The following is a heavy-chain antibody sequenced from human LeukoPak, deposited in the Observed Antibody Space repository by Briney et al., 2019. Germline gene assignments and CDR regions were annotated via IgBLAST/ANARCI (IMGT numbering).Heavy chain of an antibody. CDR2: IYHSGST. CDR1: GGSISSGGYS. J-gene: IGHJ3*02. V-gene: IGHV4-30-2*01. CDR3: ARSSYYYYDSSGYYYWAFDI. Sequence: SQTLSLTCAVSGGSISSGGYSWSWIRQPPGTGLEWIGYIYHSGSTYYNPSLKSRVTISVDRSKNQFSLKLSSVTAADTAVYYCARSSYYYYDSSGYYYWAFDIWGQGTMVTVSS. D-gene: IGHD3-22*01.